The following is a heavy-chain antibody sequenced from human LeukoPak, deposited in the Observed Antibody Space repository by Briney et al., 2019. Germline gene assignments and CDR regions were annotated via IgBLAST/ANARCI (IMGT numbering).Heavy chain of an antibody. CDR3: AKDLVVAATRGTYYYGMDV. V-gene: IGHV3-30*18. CDR1: GFTFSSYG. D-gene: IGHD2-15*01. Sequence: PGGSLRLSCAASGFTFSSYGMHWVRQAPGKGLEWVAVISYDGSNKYYADSVKGRFTISRDNSKNTLYLQMNSLRAEDTAVYYCAKDLVVAATRGTYYYGMDVCGQGTTVTVSS. CDR2: ISYDGSNK. J-gene: IGHJ6*02.